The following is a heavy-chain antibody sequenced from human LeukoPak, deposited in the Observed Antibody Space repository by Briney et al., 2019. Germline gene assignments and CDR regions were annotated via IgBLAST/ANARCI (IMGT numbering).Heavy chain of an antibody. V-gene: IGHV4-59*01. J-gene: IGHJ5*02. CDR1: GGPISTYY. CDR3: ARSPGSFGDRPYNWFDP. CDR2: IYYSGNT. Sequence: SETLSLTCSVSGGPISTYYWNWIRQPPGKGLEWIGYIYYSGNTNYNPSLKSRVTISVDTSKNQFSLKLRSVTAADTAVYYCARSPGSFGDRPYNWFDPWGQGTLVTVPS. D-gene: IGHD3-10*01.